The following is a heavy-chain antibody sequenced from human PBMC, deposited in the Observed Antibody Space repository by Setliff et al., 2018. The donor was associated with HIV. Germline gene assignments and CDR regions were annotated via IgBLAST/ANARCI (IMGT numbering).Heavy chain of an antibody. V-gene: IGHV1-8*01. CDR1: GHTFTNVD. CDR3: ARGKGVGGVVITGGLDV. D-gene: IGHD3-10*01. CDR2: MNPNTGVS. Sequence: ASVKVSCKASGHTFTNVDIHCLRRATGQGLEWMGWMNPNTGVSGYALKFQARVTMTRDTSISTAYVELSSLTSEDTAVYYCARGKGVGGVVITGGLDVWGKGTTVTVSS. J-gene: IGHJ6*04.